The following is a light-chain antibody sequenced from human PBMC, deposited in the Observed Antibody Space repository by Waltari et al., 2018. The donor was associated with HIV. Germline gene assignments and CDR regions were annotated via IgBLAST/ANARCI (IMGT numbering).Light chain of an antibody. CDR2: EVT. V-gene: IGLV2-14*01. CDR3: SSYTSSSTLR. CDR1: SSDVGGYKY. Sequence: QSALAQPASVSGSPGQSITISCTGTSSDVGGYKYVSWYQQHQGKVPKVVIYEVTNRPSGVSDRFSGSKSGNTAFLTISGLQAEDEADYYCSSYTSSSTLRFGGGTKVIVL. J-gene: IGLJ2*01.